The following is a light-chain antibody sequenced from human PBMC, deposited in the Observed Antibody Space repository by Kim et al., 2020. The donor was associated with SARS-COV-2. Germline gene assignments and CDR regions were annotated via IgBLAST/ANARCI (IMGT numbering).Light chain of an antibody. Sequence: EIVLTQSPATLSLSPGERATLSCRASQSVSSYLVWYQQKPGQAPRLLIYDASNRATGIPARFSGSGSATDFTLTISSLEPEDFAVYYSQQRSNWPLTDGGGTKVDIK. CDR2: DAS. V-gene: IGKV3-11*01. CDR1: QSVSSY. J-gene: IGKJ4*01. CDR3: QQRSNWPLT.